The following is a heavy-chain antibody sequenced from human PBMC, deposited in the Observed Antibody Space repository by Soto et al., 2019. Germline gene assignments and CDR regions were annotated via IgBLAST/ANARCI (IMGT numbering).Heavy chain of an antibody. CDR2: IYYSGST. CDR1: GGSISSYY. CDR3: ARHDNMTLGSNYLDS. Sequence: SETLSLTCTVSGGSISSYYWSWIRQPPGKGLEWIGYIYYSGSTNYNPSLKSRATISVDTSRNQFSLQLSSVTAADTAVYFCARHDNMTLGSNYLDSWDPGTLVTVS. J-gene: IGHJ4*02. V-gene: IGHV4-59*08. D-gene: IGHD1-1*01.